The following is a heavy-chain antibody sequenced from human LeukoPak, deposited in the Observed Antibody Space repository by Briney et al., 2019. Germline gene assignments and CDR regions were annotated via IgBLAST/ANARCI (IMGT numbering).Heavy chain of an antibody. V-gene: IGHV5-51*01. CDR1: GYSFPTYW. J-gene: IGHJ6*02. Sequence: GESLKISCKGSGYSFPTYWIAWVRQMSGKGLEWMGSIYPGDSDTRYSPPFQGQVTISADKSISTAYLQWSSLKASDTAMYYCARMSQEGYHYYGMDAWGQGTTVTVSS. CDR2: IYPGDSDT. D-gene: IGHD6-13*01. CDR3: ARMSQEGYHYYGMDA.